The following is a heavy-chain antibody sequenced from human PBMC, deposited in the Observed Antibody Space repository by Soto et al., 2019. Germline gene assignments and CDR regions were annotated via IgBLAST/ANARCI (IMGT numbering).Heavy chain of an antibody. V-gene: IGHV3-23*01. D-gene: IGHD6-13*01. J-gene: IGHJ6*02. Sequence: GGSLRLSCAASGFTFSSYAMSWVRQAPGKGLEWVSAISGSGGSTYYAGSVKGRFTISRDNSKNTLYLQMNSLRAEDTAVYYCAKDTLGYSSSWYFNYYRMDVWGQGTTVTVSS. CDR2: ISGSGGST. CDR1: GFTFSSYA. CDR3: AKDTLGYSSSWYFNYYRMDV.